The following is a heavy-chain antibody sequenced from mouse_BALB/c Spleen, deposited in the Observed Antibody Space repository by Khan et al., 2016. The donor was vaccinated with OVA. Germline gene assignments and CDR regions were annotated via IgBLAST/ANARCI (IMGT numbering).Heavy chain of an antibody. D-gene: IGHD1-1*01. CDR2: IYYSGTV. J-gene: IGHJ1*01. V-gene: IGHV3-5*02. CDR1: GISITSGNYR. CDR3: ARDYGSLYWFFDV. Sequence: EVKLLESGPGLVKPSQTVSLTCTVTGISITSGNYRWSWIRQFPGNKLEWIGNIYYSGTVTYNPSHTSRTTITRDTSKNQFFLEMNSLTAEDTATYYGARDYGSLYWFFDVWGAGTTVTVSS.